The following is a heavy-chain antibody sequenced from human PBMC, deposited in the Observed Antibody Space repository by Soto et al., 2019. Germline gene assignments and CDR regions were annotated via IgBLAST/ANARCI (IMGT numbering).Heavy chain of an antibody. V-gene: IGHV1-69*06. J-gene: IGHJ4*02. CDR1: GGTFSSYA. CDR3: ARDIHYSDSSGYSYFDY. D-gene: IGHD3-22*01. CDR2: IIPIFGTA. Sequence: QVQLVQSGAEVKKPGSSVKVSCKASGGTFSSYAISWVRQAPGQGLEWMGGIIPIFGTANYAQKFQGRVTITADKSTSTAYMELSSLRSEGTAVYYCARDIHYSDSSGYSYFDYWGQGTLVTVSS.